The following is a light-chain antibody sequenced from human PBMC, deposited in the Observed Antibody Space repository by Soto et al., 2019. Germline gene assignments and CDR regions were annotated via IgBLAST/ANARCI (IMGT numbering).Light chain of an antibody. CDR1: QSVSSSY. CDR2: GAS. V-gene: IGKV3-20*01. Sequence: EIVLTQSPGTLSLSPGERASLSCWASQSVSSSYLAWYQQKPGQAPRLLIYGASSRAAGIPDRISGSGSGTDFTLTISRLEPEDFAVYYCQQYGSSPITFGQGTRLEIK. CDR3: QQYGSSPIT. J-gene: IGKJ5*01.